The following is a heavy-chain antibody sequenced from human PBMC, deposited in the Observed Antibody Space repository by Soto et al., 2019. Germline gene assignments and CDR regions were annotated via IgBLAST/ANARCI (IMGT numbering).Heavy chain of an antibody. V-gene: IGHV3-23*01. CDR2: ISHSGEST. CDR3: SKDGWEN. J-gene: IGHJ4*02. Sequence: EVQLLESGGGLAQPGGSLRLSCAASGFTFSGYTMAWVRQAPGKGLEWVSTISHSGESTYYAESVKGRFTISRDNSKNTLYLQMNSLRGEDTAVYFCSKDGWENWGQRTLVTVAS. D-gene: IGHD6-19*01. CDR1: GFTFSGYT.